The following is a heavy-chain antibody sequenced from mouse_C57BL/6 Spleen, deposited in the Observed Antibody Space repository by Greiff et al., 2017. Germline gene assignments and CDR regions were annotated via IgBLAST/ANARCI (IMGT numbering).Heavy chain of an antibody. Sequence: QVQLQQPGAELVKPGASVKLSCKASGYTFTSYWMHWVKQRPGQGLEWIGMIHPNSGSTNYNEKFKSKATLTVDKSSSTAYMQLSSLTAEDSAVYYCAPNYYGSSRGYFGVWGTGTTVTVSS. CDR1: GYTFTSYW. V-gene: IGHV1-64*01. J-gene: IGHJ1*03. CDR3: APNYYGSSRGYFGV. CDR2: IHPNSGST. D-gene: IGHD1-1*01.